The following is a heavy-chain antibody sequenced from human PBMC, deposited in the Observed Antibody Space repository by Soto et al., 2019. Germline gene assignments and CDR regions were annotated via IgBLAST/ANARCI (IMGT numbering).Heavy chain of an antibody. Sequence: SLRLSCAASGFTFSSYAMSWVHQAPGKGLEWVSAISGSGGSTYYADSVKGRFTISRDNSKNTLYLQMNSLRAEDTAVYYCAKDVVPAAMALGYYYYGMDVWGQGTTVTVSS. J-gene: IGHJ6*02. CDR1: GFTFSSYA. CDR2: ISGSGGST. CDR3: AKDVVPAAMALGYYYYGMDV. V-gene: IGHV3-23*01. D-gene: IGHD2-2*01.